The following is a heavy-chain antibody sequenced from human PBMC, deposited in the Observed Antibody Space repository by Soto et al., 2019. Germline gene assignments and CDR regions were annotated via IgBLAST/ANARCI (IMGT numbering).Heavy chain of an antibody. Sequence: QVQLVQSGAEVKKPGASVTVSCKASGYTFTSDYMHWVRQAPGQGREWMGIINPSGGSTSYAQKFHGSVTMTRDTSTSADYLELSSLRSEDPAGYYCARSTSSSSGMDVWGQGTTVTVSS. CDR1: GYTFTSDY. V-gene: IGHV1-46*01. D-gene: IGHD6-6*01. CDR3: ARSTSSSSGMDV. CDR2: INPSGGST. J-gene: IGHJ6*02.